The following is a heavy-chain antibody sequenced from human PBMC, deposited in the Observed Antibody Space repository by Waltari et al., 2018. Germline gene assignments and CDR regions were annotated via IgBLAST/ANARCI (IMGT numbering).Heavy chain of an antibody. CDR2: TYYRSKWYN. D-gene: IGHD6-19*01. V-gene: IGHV6-1*01. J-gene: IGHJ4*02. Sequence: QVQLQQSGPGLVKPSQTPSLPCAISGASVPRNSADWHWIRQSPSRGLEWLGRTYYRSKWYNDYAVSVKSRITINPDTSKNQFSLQLNSVTPEDTAVYYCARVLAVAGTGGFDYWGQGTLVTVSS. CDR1: GASVPRNSAD. CDR3: ARVLAVAGTGGFDY.